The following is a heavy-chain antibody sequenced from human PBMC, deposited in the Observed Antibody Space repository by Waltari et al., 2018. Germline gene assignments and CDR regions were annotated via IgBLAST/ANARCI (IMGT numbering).Heavy chain of an antibody. V-gene: IGHV3-74*01. Sequence: EVQLVESGGDLVQPGGSLRLSCTASGFIFSSYWMHWVRQAPGKGLGSVDHINVDRSITNYADSVEGRFTISRDNARNTLFLQMNSLRAEDTAIYYCVLYSSSFLGDCWGQGTLVTVSS. J-gene: IGHJ4*02. CDR2: INVDRSIT. D-gene: IGHD6-13*01. CDR3: VLYSSSFLGDC. CDR1: GFIFSSYW.